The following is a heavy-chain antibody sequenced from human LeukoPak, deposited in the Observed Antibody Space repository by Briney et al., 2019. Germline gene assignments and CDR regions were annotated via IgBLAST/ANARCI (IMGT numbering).Heavy chain of an antibody. CDR3: ARHRTVTTSHYYYYMDV. D-gene: IGHD4-17*01. V-gene: IGHV5-51*01. CDR1: GYSFTSCW. CDR2: IYPGDSDT. Sequence: GESLKISCKGSGYSFTSCWIGWVRQMPGKGLEWMGIIYPGDSDTRYSPSFQGQVTISADKSISTAYLQWSSLKASDTAMYYCARHRTVTTSHYYYYMDVWGKGTTVTVSS. J-gene: IGHJ6*03.